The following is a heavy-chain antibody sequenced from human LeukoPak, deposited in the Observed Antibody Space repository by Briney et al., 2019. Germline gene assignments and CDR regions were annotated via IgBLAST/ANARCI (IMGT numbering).Heavy chain of an antibody. J-gene: IGHJ4*02. V-gene: IGHV5-51*01. CDR1: GYSFTSYW. D-gene: IGHD5-18*01. CDR2: IYPGDSDT. Sequence: GESLKISCQGSGYSFTSYWIGWVRQMPGKGLEWMGIIYPGDSDTRYSPSFQGQVTISADKSISTAYLQWSSLKALDTAMYYCARQNSYGSIPLDYWGQGTLVTVSS. CDR3: ARQNSYGSIPLDY.